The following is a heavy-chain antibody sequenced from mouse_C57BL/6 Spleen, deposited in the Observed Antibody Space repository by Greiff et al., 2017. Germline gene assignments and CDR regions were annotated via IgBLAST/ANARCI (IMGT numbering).Heavy chain of an antibody. D-gene: IGHD3-2*02. CDR1: GYTFTSYW. CDR3: ARELRLYYFDY. V-gene: IGHV1-69*01. CDR2: IDPSDSYT. J-gene: IGHJ2*01. Sequence: QVQLQQPGAELVMPGASVKLSCKASGYTFTSYWMHWVKQRPGQGLEWIGEIDPSDSYTNYNQKFKGKSTLTVDTSSSTAYMQLSSLTSEDSAVYYCARELRLYYFDYWGQGTTLTVSS.